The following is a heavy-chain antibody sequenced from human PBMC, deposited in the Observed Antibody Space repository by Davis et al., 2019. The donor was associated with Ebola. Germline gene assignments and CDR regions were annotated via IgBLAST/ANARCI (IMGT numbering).Heavy chain of an antibody. V-gene: IGHV4-59*01. CDR1: GGSISSYY. CDR3: ARDSSYDSNGYYDY. D-gene: IGHD3-22*01. J-gene: IGHJ4*02. CDR2: IYYSGST. Sequence: SETLSLTCTVSGGSISSYYWSWIRQPPGKGLEWIGYIYYSGSTNYNPSLKSRVTISVDTSKNQFSLKLSSVTAADTAVYYCARDSSYDSNGYYDYWGQGTLVTVSS.